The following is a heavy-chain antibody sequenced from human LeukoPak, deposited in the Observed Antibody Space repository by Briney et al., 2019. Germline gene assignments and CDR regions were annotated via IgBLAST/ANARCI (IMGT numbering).Heavy chain of an antibody. CDR3: ARDRSDRLAVAGTSAFDY. D-gene: IGHD6-19*01. CDR1: GFTFSSYS. V-gene: IGHV3-21*01. CDR2: ISSSSSYI. J-gene: IGHJ4*02. Sequence: KPGGSLRPSCAASGFTFSSYSMNWVRQAPGKALEWVSSISSSSSYIYYADSVKGRFTISRDNAKNSLYLQMNSLRAEDTAVYYCARDRSDRLAVAGTSAFDYWGQGTLVTVSS.